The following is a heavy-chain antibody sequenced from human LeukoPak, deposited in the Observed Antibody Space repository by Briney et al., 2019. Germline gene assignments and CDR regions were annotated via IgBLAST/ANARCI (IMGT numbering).Heavy chain of an antibody. D-gene: IGHD2-21*02. CDR2: ISYDGSNK. J-gene: IGHJ4*02. CDR3: ARARSHIVVVTALVV. CDR1: GLTFSSYA. V-gene: IGHV3-30*01. Sequence: PGGSLRLSCAASGLTFSSYAMHWVRQAPGKGLEWVAVISYDGSNKYYADSVKGRFTISRDNSKNTLYLQMNSLRAEDTAVYYCARARSHIVVVTALVVWGQGTLVTVSS.